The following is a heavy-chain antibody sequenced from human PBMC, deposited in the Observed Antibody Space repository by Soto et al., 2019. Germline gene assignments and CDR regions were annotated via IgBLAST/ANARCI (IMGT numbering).Heavy chain of an antibody. CDR2: TIPLLNVA. Sequence: QVQLVQSGAEVKKPGSSVKVSCKASGGTFSTSTFTWVRQAPGQGLEWMGRTIPLLNVADYAQDFQGRLTITADRSTSTTYLDLTSPTSKGTAVYYCARDSPIGSTFSGYDAIDSWGQGTLVTASS. J-gene: IGHJ4*02. CDR1: GGTFSTST. CDR3: ARDSPIGSTFSGYDAIDS. D-gene: IGHD5-12*01. V-gene: IGHV1-69*08.